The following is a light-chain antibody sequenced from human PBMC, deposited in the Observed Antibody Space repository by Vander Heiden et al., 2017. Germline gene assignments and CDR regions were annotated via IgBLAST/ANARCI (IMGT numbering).Light chain of an antibody. CDR2: AAS. CDR1: QSISSY. J-gene: IGKJ2*01. Sequence: DIQMTHSPSSLSASVGDRVTITCRASQSISSYLNWYQQKPVKAPKLLIYAASSLQSGVPSRFSGSGSGTDFTLTISSLQPEDFATYYCQQRDSTPETFGQGTKLEIK. V-gene: IGKV1-39*01. CDR3: QQRDSTPET.